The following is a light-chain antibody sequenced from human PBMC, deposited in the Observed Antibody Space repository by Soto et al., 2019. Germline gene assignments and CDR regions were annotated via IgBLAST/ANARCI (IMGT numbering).Light chain of an antibody. Sequence: QCVLTQPPSVSGAPGQRVTISCTGSSSNIGAGYDVHWYQQLPGTAPKLLIYGNSNGPSGVPDRFSGSKSGTSASLAITGLQAEDEADYYCQSYDSSLSGSYVFGTGTKLTVL. V-gene: IGLV1-40*01. CDR1: SSNIGAGYD. CDR2: GNS. CDR3: QSYDSSLSGSYV. J-gene: IGLJ1*01.